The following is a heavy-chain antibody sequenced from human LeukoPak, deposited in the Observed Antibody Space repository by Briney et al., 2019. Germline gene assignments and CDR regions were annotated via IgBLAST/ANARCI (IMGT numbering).Heavy chain of an antibody. D-gene: IGHD5-24*01. CDR2: ISGSGGST. J-gene: IGHJ6*02. CDR1: GFTFSSYA. Sequence: PGGSLRLSCAASGFTFSSYAMSWVRQAPGKGLEWVSAISGSGGSTYYADSLKGRFTISRDNAKNSLYLQMNSLRAEDTAVYYCARDRNYLAPSYYYYGMDVWGQGTTVTVSS. V-gene: IGHV3-23*01. CDR3: ARDRNYLAPSYYYYGMDV.